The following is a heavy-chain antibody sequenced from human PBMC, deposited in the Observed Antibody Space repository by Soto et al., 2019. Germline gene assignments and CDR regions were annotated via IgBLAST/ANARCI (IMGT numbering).Heavy chain of an antibody. J-gene: IGHJ4*02. CDR1: GGTFSSSA. D-gene: IGHD5-18*01. Sequence: QVQEVQSGAEVKKPGSSVKVSCKTPGGTFSSSAFSWVRQAPGQGLEWMGGIIPIFGTTDYAPKFQGRVTITADESTSTAYMDLSSLTSDDTAVYFCARSGYNYGPFDYWGRGTLVIVSS. CDR2: IIPIFGTT. CDR3: ARSGYNYGPFDY. V-gene: IGHV1-69*01.